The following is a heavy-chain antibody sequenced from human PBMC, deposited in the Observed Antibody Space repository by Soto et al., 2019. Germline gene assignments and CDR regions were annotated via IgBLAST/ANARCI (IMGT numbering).Heavy chain of an antibody. CDR3: ARDSSSGEGFDL. Sequence: QVQLVESGGGVVQPGRSLRLSCAASGFTFSSYGMHWVRQAPGKGLGWMAVIWYDGHSKDYGDSVRGRFTVSRDNSKNTLYLQMASLRADDTAVYYCARDSSSGEGFDLWGQGTRVTVSS. V-gene: IGHV3-33*01. D-gene: IGHD7-27*01. J-gene: IGHJ4*02. CDR2: IWYDGHSK. CDR1: GFTFSSYG.